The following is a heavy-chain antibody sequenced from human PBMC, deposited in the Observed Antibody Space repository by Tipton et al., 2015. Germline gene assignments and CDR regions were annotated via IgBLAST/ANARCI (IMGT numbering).Heavy chain of an antibody. D-gene: IGHD6-19*01. J-gene: IGHJ4*02. V-gene: IGHV4-31*03. Sequence: TLSLTCTVSGASISSGGNYWSWIRQHPGKGLEWFGYIYYSGSTHYNPSLKSRVTISVDTSKNQFSLKLSSVIAADTAVYYCARGRDYSSGWSFDYWGQGTLVTVSS. CDR1: GASISSGGNY. CDR3: ARGRDYSSGWSFDY. CDR2: IYYSGST.